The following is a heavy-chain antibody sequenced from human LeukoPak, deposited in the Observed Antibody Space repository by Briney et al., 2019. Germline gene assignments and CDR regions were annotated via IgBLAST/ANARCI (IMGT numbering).Heavy chain of an antibody. CDR3: ARDRNLWFGELPDY. J-gene: IGHJ4*02. Sequence: PGGSLRLSCAASGFTFSSYAMHWVHQAPGKGLEWVAVISYDGSNKYYADSVKGRFTISRDNSKNTLYLQMNSLRAEDTAVYYCARDRNLWFGELPDYWGQGTLVTVSS. CDR2: ISYDGSNK. CDR1: GFTFSSYA. D-gene: IGHD3-10*01. V-gene: IGHV3-30*01.